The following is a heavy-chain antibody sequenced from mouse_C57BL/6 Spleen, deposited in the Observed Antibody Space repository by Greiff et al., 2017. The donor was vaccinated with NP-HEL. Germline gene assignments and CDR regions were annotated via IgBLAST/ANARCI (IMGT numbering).Heavy chain of an antibody. D-gene: IGHD2-4*01. CDR3: TRENYYDYDGAWFAY. CDR2: IDPETGGT. V-gene: IGHV1-15*01. J-gene: IGHJ3*01. Sequence: VKLQESGAELVRPGASVTLSCKASGYTFTDYEMHWVKQTPVHGLEWIGAIDPETGGTAYNQKFKGKAILTADKSSSTAYMELRSLTSEDSAVYYCTRENYYDYDGAWFAYWGQGTLVTVSA. CDR1: GYTFTDYE.